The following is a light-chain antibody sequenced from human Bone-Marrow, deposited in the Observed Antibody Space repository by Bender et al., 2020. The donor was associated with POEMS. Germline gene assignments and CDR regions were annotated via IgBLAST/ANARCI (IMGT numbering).Light chain of an antibody. V-gene: IGLV2-8*01. J-gene: IGLJ3*02. CDR1: SSDIGGYDL. Sequence: QSALTQPPSASGSPGQSVTISCTGTSSDIGGYDLVSWYQQHPGEAPKLMIYEVSKRPSGVADRFSGSKSGTSASLTITGLQAEDEADYYCQSYDISLSWVFGGGTKLTVL. CDR2: EVS. CDR3: QSYDISLSWV.